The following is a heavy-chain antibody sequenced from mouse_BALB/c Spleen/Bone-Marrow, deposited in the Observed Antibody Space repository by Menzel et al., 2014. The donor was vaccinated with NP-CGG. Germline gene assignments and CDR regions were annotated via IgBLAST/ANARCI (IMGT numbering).Heavy chain of an antibody. J-gene: IGHJ2*01. CDR2: IYPGDGDT. CDR3: ARDGYGKRNYFDY. Sequence: QVHLQQPGPELVKPGASVKISCKASGYAFSSSWMNWVKQRPGQGLEWIGRIYPGDGDTNYSGKFKGKATLTADKSSSTAYMQLSSLTSVDSAVYFCARDGYGKRNYFDYWGQGTTLTVSS. CDR1: GYAFSSSW. D-gene: IGHD2-1*01. V-gene: IGHV1-82*01.